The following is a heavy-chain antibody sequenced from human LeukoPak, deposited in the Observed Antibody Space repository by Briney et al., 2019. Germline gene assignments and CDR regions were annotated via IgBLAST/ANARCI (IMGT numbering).Heavy chain of an antibody. D-gene: IGHD2-2*01. Sequence: GASVKVSCKASGYTFTGYYMHWVRQAPGQGLEWTGWINPNSGGTNYAQKFQGRVTMTRDTSISTAYMELSRLRSDDTAVYYCARAGTHCSSTSCPPGAFDIWGQGTMVTVSS. J-gene: IGHJ3*02. V-gene: IGHV1-2*02. CDR2: INPNSGGT. CDR3: ARAGTHCSSTSCPPGAFDI. CDR1: GYTFTGYY.